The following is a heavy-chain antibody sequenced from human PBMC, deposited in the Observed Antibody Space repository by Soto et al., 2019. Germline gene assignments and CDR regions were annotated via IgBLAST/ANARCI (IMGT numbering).Heavy chain of an antibody. CDR3: AKEGCSSTSCYGNNWFDP. J-gene: IGHJ5*02. CDR1: GFTFSGYG. CDR2: ISYDGSNK. Sequence: EGSLRLSCAAPGFTFSGYGMHWVRQAPGKGLEWVAVISYDGSNKYYADSVKGRFTISRDNSKNTLYLQVNSLRAEDTAVYYCAKEGCSSTSCYGNNWFDPWGQGTLVTVSS. V-gene: IGHV3-30*18. D-gene: IGHD2-2*01.